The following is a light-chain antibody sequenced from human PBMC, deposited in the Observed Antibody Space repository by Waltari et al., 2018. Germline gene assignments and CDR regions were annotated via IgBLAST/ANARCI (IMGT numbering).Light chain of an antibody. J-gene: IGLJ3*02. Sequence: QSALTQPRSVSGSPGQSVTISCTGTSSDVGGYNYVSWYQQHPGKVPKLMIYDVSTRSSGVPDRFSGSKSGNTASLTISGLQTEDEADYYRCSYVGRYIWVFGGGTKLTVL. CDR3: CSYVGRYIWV. CDR1: SSDVGGYNY. CDR2: DVS. V-gene: IGLV2-11*01.